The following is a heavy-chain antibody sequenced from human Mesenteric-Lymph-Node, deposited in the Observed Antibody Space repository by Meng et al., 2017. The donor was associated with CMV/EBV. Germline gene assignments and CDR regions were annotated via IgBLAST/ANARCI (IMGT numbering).Heavy chain of an antibody. CDR3: ASDITGTTSYYYYGMDV. D-gene: IGHD1-7*01. J-gene: IGHJ6*02. Sequence: SVQVSCKASGYTFTGYYMHWVRQAPGQGLEWMGGIIPIFGTANYAQKFQGRVTITTDESTSTAYMELSSLRSEDTAVYYCASDITGTTSYYYYGMDVWGQGTTVTVSS. V-gene: IGHV1-69*05. CDR1: GYTFTGYY. CDR2: IIPIFGTA.